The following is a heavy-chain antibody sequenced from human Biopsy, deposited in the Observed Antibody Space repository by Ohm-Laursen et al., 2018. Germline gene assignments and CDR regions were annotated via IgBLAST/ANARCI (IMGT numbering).Heavy chain of an antibody. D-gene: IGHD1-14*01. CDR3: TRKPNSLYYFDH. V-gene: IGHV4-31*03. Sequence: TLSLTCTVSGDSISSDYYWTWIRQVPGEGLEWIASMHHSGPTYTYYNPSLKSRVAISVEVSKNQFSLKVSSVTAADTAVYFCTRKPNSLYYFDHWGQGTLVTVSS. CDR1: GDSISSDYY. CDR2: MHHSGPT. J-gene: IGHJ4*02.